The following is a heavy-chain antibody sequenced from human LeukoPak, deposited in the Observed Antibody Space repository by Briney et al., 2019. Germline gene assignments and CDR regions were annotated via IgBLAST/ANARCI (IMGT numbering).Heavy chain of an antibody. D-gene: IGHD3-3*01. Sequence: GGSLRLSCAASGFTFSSYWMHWVRQAPGKGLVWVSRISPDGSTTGHADSVKGRFTLSRDNAKNSLYLQMNSLRAEDAALYHCARAVYYDFWSGSPDDAFDIWGQGTMVTVSS. V-gene: IGHV3-74*01. CDR2: ISPDGSTT. J-gene: IGHJ3*02. CDR3: ARAVYYDFWSGSPDDAFDI. CDR1: GFTFSSYW.